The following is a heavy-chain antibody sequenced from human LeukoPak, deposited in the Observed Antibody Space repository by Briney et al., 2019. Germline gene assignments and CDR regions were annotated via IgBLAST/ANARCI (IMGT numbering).Heavy chain of an antibody. CDR1: GFTFSSYA. J-gene: IGHJ6*03. Sequence: GGSLRLSCAASGFTFSSYAMHWVRQAPGKGLEWVAIISYDGSNKYYADSVKGRFTISRDNSKNTLYLQMNSLRAEDTAVYYCAKAGSETNYYYYMDVWGKGTTVTISS. CDR2: ISYDGSNK. V-gene: IGHV3-30*04. CDR3: AKAGSETNYYYYMDV. D-gene: IGHD1-14*01.